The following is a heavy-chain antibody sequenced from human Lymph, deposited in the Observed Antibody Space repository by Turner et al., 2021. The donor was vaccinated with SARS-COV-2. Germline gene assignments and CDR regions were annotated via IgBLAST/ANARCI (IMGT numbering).Heavy chain of an antibody. CDR3: ARMGSSSWYFDY. Sequence: EVQLVESGGGVGQPGGTLRLSCAASGFTFSYYWMSWVRQAPGKGLEWVANIKQDGSEKYYVDSVKGRFTISRDNAKNSLFLQMNSLRAEDTAVYYCARMGSSSWYFDYWGQGTLVTVSS. V-gene: IGHV3-7*01. CDR1: GFTFSYYW. CDR2: IKQDGSEK. D-gene: IGHD1-26*01. J-gene: IGHJ4*02.